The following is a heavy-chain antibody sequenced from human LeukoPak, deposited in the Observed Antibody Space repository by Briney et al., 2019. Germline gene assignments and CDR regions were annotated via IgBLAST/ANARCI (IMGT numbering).Heavy chain of an antibody. CDR1: GYTFTGYY. J-gene: IGHJ4*02. Sequence: GASVKVSCKASGYTFTGYYMHWVRQAPGQGLEWMGWINPNSGGTNYAQKFQGRVAMTRDTSISTAYMELSRLRSDDTAVYYCASDCSSTSCYGESDYWGQGTLVTVSS. D-gene: IGHD2-2*01. CDR2: INPNSGGT. CDR3: ASDCSSTSCYGESDY. V-gene: IGHV1-2*02.